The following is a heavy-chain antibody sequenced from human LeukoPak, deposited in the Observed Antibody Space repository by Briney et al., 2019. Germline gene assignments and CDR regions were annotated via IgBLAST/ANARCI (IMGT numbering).Heavy chain of an antibody. Sequence: GASVKVSCKASGYTLTSYDINWVRQATGQGLEWMGWMNPNSGNTGYAQKFQGRVTMTRNTSISTAYMELSSLRSEDTAVYYCARVGEAREGWVGYWGQGTLVTVSS. J-gene: IGHJ4*02. D-gene: IGHD1-26*01. CDR3: ARVGEAREGWVGY. V-gene: IGHV1-8*01. CDR1: GYTLTSYD. CDR2: MNPNSGNT.